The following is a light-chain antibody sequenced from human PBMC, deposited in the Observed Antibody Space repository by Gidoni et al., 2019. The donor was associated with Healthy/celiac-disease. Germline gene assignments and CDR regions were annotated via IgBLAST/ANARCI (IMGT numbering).Light chain of an antibody. J-gene: IGKJ3*01. CDR3: QQYNSYSLFT. CDR2: KAS. CDR1: QSISSW. Sequence: DIQMTKSPSTLSASVGDRVTITCRASQSISSWLAWYQQKPGKAPKLLIYKASSLESGVPSRFSGSVSGTEFTLTISSLQPDDFATYYCQQYNSYSLFTFGPGTKVDIK. V-gene: IGKV1-5*03.